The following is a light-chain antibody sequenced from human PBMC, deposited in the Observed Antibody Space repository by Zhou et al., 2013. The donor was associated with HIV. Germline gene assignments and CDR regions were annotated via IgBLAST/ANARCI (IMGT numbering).Light chain of an antibody. J-gene: IGKJ4*01. CDR1: QDISKY. CDR2: DAS. Sequence: DIQMTQSPSSLSASVGDRVTITCQASQDISKYLNWYQQKPGKAPKLLIYDASNLETGVPSRFSGSGSGTDFTFTISSLQPEDIATYYCQQYKEYPVTFGGGTKVEI. CDR3: QQYKEYPVT. V-gene: IGKV1-33*01.